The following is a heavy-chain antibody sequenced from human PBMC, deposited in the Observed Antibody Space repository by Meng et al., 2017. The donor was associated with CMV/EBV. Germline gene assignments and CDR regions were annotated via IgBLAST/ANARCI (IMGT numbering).Heavy chain of an antibody. J-gene: IGHJ6*02. CDR1: GFTFSSYS. Sequence: GGSLRLSCAASGFTFSSYSMNWVRQAPGKGLEWVSSISSSSSYIYYADSVKGRFTISRDNAKHSLYLQMNSLRAEDTAVYYCARRYNWNDGSWGIVVGEDWTPTNYYYYGMDVWGQGTTVTVSS. V-gene: IGHV3-21*01. D-gene: IGHD1-1*01. CDR2: ISSSSSYI. CDR3: ARRYNWNDGSWGIVVGEDWTPTNYYYYGMDV.